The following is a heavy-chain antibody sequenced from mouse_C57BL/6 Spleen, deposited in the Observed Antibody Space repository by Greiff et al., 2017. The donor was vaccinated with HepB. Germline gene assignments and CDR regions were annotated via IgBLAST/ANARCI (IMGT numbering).Heavy chain of an antibody. D-gene: IGHD1-1*01. Sequence: QVQLQQPGAELVKPGASVKLSCKASGYTFTSYWMQWVKQRPGQGLEWIGEIDPSDSYTNYNQKFKGKATLTVDTSSSTAYMQLSSLTSEDSAVYYCARFITTAGAFDYWGQGTTLTVSS. CDR1: GYTFTSYW. J-gene: IGHJ2*01. CDR2: IDPSDSYT. CDR3: ARFITTAGAFDY. V-gene: IGHV1-50*01.